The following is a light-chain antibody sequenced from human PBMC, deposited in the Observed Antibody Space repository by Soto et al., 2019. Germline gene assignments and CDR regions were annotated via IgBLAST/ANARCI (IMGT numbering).Light chain of an antibody. V-gene: IGLV1-40*01. J-gene: IGLJ3*02. CDR1: ASNLGAKYA. Sequence: QSVLTQPPSVSGAPGQRVTISCTGSASNLGAKYAVHWYQHLPGTAPKLLIYDNIHRPSGVPDRVAGSKSDTSASLAITGLQSEDEADYYCQSYDTTLSGLVFGGGTKLTVL. CDR2: DNI. CDR3: QSYDTTLSGLV.